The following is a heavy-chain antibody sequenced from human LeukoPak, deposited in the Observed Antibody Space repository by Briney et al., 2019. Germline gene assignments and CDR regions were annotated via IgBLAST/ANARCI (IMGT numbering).Heavy chain of an antibody. D-gene: IGHD3-16*02. Sequence: ASVKVSCKASGYTFTGYYMHWVRQAPGQGLEWMGWIHPSTGNPTYAQGFTGRFVFSLDTSVSTTYLQISSLKAEDTAVYYCARAYQRLGELSLPNYWGQGTLVTVSS. CDR2: IHPSTGNP. J-gene: IGHJ4*02. CDR1: GYTFTGYY. V-gene: IGHV7-4-1*02. CDR3: ARAYQRLGELSLPNY.